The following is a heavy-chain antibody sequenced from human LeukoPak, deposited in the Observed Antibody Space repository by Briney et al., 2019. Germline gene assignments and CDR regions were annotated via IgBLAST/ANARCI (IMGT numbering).Heavy chain of an antibody. V-gene: IGHV3-23*01. CDR2: ITGSGDGT. CDR1: GFTFSNYA. D-gene: IGHD6-6*01. J-gene: IGHJ4*02. CDR3: LNGLVHPTYYFDY. Sequence: GGSLRLSCAASGFTFSNYAMMWVRQAPGKRLEWVSSITGSGDGTYYADSVRGRFTISRDNSENTLYLQLNSLRADDTAVYFCLNGLVHPTYYFDYWGQGTLVTVSS.